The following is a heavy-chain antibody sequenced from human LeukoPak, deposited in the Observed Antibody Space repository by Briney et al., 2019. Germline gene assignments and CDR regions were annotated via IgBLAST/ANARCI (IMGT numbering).Heavy chain of an antibody. Sequence: PGGSLRLSCATSGFTFSSYAMHWVRQAPGKGLEWVAVISYDGSNKYYADSVKGRFTISRDNSKNTLYLQMNSLRAEDTAAYYCARDQAITIFGVALDYWGQGTLVTVSS. V-gene: IGHV3-30*01. CDR2: ISYDGSNK. CDR1: GFTFSSYA. D-gene: IGHD3-3*01. J-gene: IGHJ4*02. CDR3: ARDQAITIFGVALDY.